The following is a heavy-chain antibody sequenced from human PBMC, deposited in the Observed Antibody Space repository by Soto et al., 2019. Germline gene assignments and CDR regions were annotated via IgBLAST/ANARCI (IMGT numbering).Heavy chain of an antibody. CDR1: GFTFSTYA. V-gene: IGHV3-23*01. J-gene: IGHJ4*02. CDR2: ISSSGANT. D-gene: IGHD1-1*01. CDR3: ANYKSGATSTYLDY. Sequence: PGGSLRLSCAASGFTFSTYAMTWVRQAPEKGLEWVSAISSSGANTYYADSVKGRFTVSRDNSKSTLYLQLNSLRAEDTALYYCANYKSGATSTYLDYWGQGXLVTVSS.